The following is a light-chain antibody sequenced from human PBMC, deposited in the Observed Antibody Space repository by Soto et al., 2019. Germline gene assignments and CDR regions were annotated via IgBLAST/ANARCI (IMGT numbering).Light chain of an antibody. CDR3: SSYTTSNTRQTV. V-gene: IGLV2-14*03. J-gene: IGLJ1*01. Sequence: QSVLTQPASVSGSPGQSITISCTGTSSDVGGYNYVSWYQHHPGKAPKLIIYDVTSRPSGVSIRFSGSKSDNTASLTISGLQPEDEADYHCSSYTTSNTRQTVFGTGTKVTVL. CDR1: SSDVGGYNY. CDR2: DVT.